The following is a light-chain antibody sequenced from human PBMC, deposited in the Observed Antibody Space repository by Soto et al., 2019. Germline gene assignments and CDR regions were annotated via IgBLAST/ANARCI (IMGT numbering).Light chain of an antibody. CDR1: RSNIGTYA. Sequence: QSALTQSPSASATPGQRVTISCSGGRSNIGTYAVNWYQQLPGTAPTLLIFRNHQRPSGVPVRFSGSKSGTSASLAISGPQSEDEDDYYCAAWDDSLRALVFGGGTKLTVL. J-gene: IGLJ2*01. V-gene: IGLV1-44*01. CDR3: AAWDDSLRALV. CDR2: RNH.